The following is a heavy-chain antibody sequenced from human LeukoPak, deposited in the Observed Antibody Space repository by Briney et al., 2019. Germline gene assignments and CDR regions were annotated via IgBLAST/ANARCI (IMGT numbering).Heavy chain of an antibody. CDR2: IYSSGST. CDR1: GGFISSYY. Sequence: SETLSLTCTVSGGFISSYYWSWIRQPPGKGLEWIGYIYSSGSTNYNPSLKSRLTISVDASKNQFSLKLTSVTAADTAVYYCARAYYYGSGSYGLDYWGQGTLVTVSS. J-gene: IGHJ4*02. CDR3: ARAYYYGSGSYGLDY. V-gene: IGHV4-59*01. D-gene: IGHD3-10*01.